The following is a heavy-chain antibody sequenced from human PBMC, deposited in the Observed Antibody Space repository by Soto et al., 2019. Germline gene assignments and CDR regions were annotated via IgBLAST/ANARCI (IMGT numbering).Heavy chain of an antibody. J-gene: IGHJ6*02. CDR3: PKANQKTRDNYGGTSSHYYGMDV. CDR2: ISYDGSNK. V-gene: IGHV3-30*18. D-gene: IGHD4-17*01. Sequence: VQLVESGGGLVKPGGSLRLSCAASGFTFSSYGMHWVRQAPGKGLEWVAVISYDGSNKYYADSVKGRFTISRDNSKNPLYRKMTSRRAKDTAFYTCPKANQKTRDNYGGTSSHYYGMDVWAKGPRSPSP. CDR1: GFTFSSYG.